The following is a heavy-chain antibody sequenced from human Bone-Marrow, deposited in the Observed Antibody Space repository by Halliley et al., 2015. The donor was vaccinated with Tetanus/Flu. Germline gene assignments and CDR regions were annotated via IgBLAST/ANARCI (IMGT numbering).Heavy chain of an antibody. J-gene: IGHJ4*02. V-gene: IGHV3-9*01. D-gene: IGHD6-13*01. CDR1: GFEFDDYA. CDR2: ISWSSSSI. CDR3: AKDVLSSSWRFLDS. Sequence: SLRLSCEVSGFEFDDYAMHWVRQTPGKGLEWVSGISWSSSSIAYADSVKGRFTISRDNAKNSLYLQMSNLRVEDTALYYCAKDVLSSSWRFLDSWGQGTLVPVSS.